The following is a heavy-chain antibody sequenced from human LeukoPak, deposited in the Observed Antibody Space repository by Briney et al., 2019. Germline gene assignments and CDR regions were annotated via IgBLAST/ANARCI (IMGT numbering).Heavy chain of an antibody. D-gene: IGHD3-22*01. CDR1: GYTFTGYY. V-gene: IGHV1-2*02. CDR3: ARDIAEGNYYDSSGYYATDYYYGMDV. CDR2: INPNSGGT. Sequence: GASVKVSCKASGYTFTGYYMHWVRQAPGQGLEWMGWINPNSGGTNYAQKFQGRVTMTRDTSISTAYMELSRLRSDDTAVYYCARDIAEGNYYDSSGYYATDYYYGMDVWGQGTTVTVSS. J-gene: IGHJ6*02.